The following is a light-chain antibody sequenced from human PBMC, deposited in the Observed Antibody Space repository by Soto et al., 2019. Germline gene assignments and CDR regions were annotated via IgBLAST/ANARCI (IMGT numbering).Light chain of an antibody. J-gene: IGLJ1*01. Sequence: QSALTQPASVSGSPGQSITISCTGTSSDVGGHNYVSWYQQHPGTAPKLIIYEVSNRPSGVSDRFSGSKSVNTASLTISGLQAEDEADYYCCSYAGSATYVFGTGTKLTVL. V-gene: IGLV2-14*01. CDR2: EVS. CDR3: CSYAGSATYV. CDR1: SSDVGGHNY.